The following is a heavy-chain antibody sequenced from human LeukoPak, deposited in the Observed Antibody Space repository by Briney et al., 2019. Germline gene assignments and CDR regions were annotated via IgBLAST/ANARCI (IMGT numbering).Heavy chain of an antibody. CDR2: INPKSGGT. CDR1: GFTFTGYY. J-gene: IGHJ5*02. CDR3: AREEYGFDP. V-gene: IGHV1-2*02. D-gene: IGHD2-2*01. Sequence: ASVTVSCKASGFTFTGYYMHWVRQAPGQGLEWMGWINPKSGGTNYAQKFQGRVTMTRDTSIHTAYMELSRLRSDDTAVYYCAREEYGFDPWGQGTVVTVSS.